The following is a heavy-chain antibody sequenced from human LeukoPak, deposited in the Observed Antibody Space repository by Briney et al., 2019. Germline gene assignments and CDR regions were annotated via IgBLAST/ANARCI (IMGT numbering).Heavy chain of an antibody. CDR3: ARGGGLDV. CDR2: ISWNSGRI. CDR1: GFTFDDYA. V-gene: IGHV3-9*01. Sequence: GRSLRLSCAASGFTFDDYAMYWVRQAPGKGLEWVSGISWNSGRIGYADSVKGRFTISRDNAKNSLYLQMGNLRAEDTAVYFCARGGGLDVWGQGATVTVSS. D-gene: IGHD3-16*01. J-gene: IGHJ6*02.